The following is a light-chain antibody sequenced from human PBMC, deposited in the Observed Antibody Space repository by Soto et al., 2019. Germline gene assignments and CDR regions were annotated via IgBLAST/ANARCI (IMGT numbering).Light chain of an antibody. V-gene: IGKV3-11*01. CDR3: QWGT. Sequence: EIVLTQSPATLSLSPGETATLSCRASQSVSSYLAWYQQKPGQAPRLLIYDASNRATGIPARFSGSGSGTGFTLTISSLEPEDFAVYYCQWGTFGQGTKVEIK. CDR2: DAS. J-gene: IGKJ1*01. CDR1: QSVSSY.